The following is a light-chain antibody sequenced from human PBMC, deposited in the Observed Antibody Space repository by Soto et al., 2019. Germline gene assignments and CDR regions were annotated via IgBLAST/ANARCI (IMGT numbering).Light chain of an antibody. Sequence: EIVLTQSPGTLSLSPGERATLSCRASQSVSSSYLAWYQQKPGQAPRLLIYGASSRATGIPDRFSGSGSGTDFTLTISRLEPEDFAVYYCQQYGSSPLITFGNGTKVDIK. CDR2: GAS. V-gene: IGKV3-20*01. J-gene: IGKJ3*01. CDR3: QQYGSSPLIT. CDR1: QSVSSSY.